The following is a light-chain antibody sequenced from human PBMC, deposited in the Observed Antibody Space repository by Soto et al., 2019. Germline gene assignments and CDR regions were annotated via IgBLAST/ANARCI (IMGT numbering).Light chain of an antibody. CDR2: DAS. Sequence: EIVLTQSPATLSLSPGERATLSCRASQSVSSYLAWYQQKPGQAPRLLIYDASNRATGIPARFSGSGSGTDFTLTISSLEPEAFAVYYCQPRSNWTPYTFGQGTKLEIK. CDR3: QPRSNWTPYT. J-gene: IGKJ2*01. CDR1: QSVSSY. V-gene: IGKV3-11*01.